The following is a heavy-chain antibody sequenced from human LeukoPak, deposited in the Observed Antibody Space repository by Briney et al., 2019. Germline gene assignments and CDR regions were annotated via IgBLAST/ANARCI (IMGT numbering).Heavy chain of an antibody. CDR1: GFTFSSYA. D-gene: IGHD3-22*01. CDR3: AKVRFYYYDSSGYYY. V-gene: IGHV3-23*01. CDR2: ISGSGGST. J-gene: IGHJ4*02. Sequence: NPGGSLRLSCAASGFTFSSYAMSWVRQAPGKGLGWVSAISGSGGSTYYADSVKGRFTISRDNSKNTLYLQMNSLRAEDTAVYYCAKVRFYYYDSSGYYYWGQGTLVTVSS.